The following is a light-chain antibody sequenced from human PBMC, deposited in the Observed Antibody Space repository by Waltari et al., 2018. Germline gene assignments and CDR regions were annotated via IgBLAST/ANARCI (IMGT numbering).Light chain of an antibody. CDR1: QGVSSY. J-gene: IGKJ2*01. V-gene: IGKV3-11*01. Sequence: RATLSCRASQGVSSYLAWYQLKPGQAPRLLIYGASNRATGIPARFSGSASGTDFTLTINSLEPEDFAVYYCLQSSNWYTFGQGTKLEIK. CDR3: LQSSNWYT. CDR2: GAS.